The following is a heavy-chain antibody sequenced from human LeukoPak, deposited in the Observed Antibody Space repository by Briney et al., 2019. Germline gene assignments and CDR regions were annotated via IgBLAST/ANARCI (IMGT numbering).Heavy chain of an antibody. V-gene: IGHV1-8*01. CDR2: MDGSSGKT. Sequence: ASVKVSCKTSGYTFTSYDINWVRQATGQGLEWMGGMDGSSGKTAYAQKFLGRVTITRNTSISTAYMELSSLTSEDTAVYYCARLYYYASSGYGALDIWGQGTMVTVS. J-gene: IGHJ3*02. D-gene: IGHD3-22*01. CDR3: ARLYYYASSGYGALDI. CDR1: GYTFTSYD.